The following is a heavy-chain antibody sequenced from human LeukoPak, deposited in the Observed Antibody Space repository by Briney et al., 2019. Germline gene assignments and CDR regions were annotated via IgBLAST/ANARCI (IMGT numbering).Heavy chain of an antibody. D-gene: IGHD3-22*01. J-gene: IGHJ4*02. CDR1: GFTSGDYA. V-gene: IGHV3-23*01. CDR3: AKVMGYDSSGYINY. Sequence: GGSLRLSCTASGFTSGDYAMSWFRQAPGKGLEWVSAISGSGGSTYYADSVKGRFTISRDNSKNTLYLQMNSLRAEDTAVYYCAKVMGYDSSGYINYWGQGTLVTVSS. CDR2: ISGSGGST.